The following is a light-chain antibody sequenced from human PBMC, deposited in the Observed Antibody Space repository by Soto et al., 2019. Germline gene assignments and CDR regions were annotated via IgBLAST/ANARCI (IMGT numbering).Light chain of an antibody. CDR3: HQAYSTPWT. J-gene: IGKJ1*01. CDR2: KAS. CDR1: QTISSW. Sequence: DIQMTQSPSTLSGSVGDRVTITCRASQTISSWLAWYQQKPGKAPKLLIYKASTLKSGVPSRFSGSGFGTEFTLTISTLQPEDFATYHCHQAYSTPWTFGQGTKVEIK. V-gene: IGKV1-5*03.